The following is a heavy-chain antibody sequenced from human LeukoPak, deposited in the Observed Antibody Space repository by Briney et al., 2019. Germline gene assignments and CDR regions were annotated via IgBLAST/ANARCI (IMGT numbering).Heavy chain of an antibody. CDR1: GGSISSNSYY. V-gene: IGHV4-39*07. Sequence: PSETLSLTCTVSGGSISSNSYYWGWIRQPPGKGLEWIGSIYYSGSTYYNPSLKSRVTISVDTSKNQFSLKLSSVTAADTAVYYCARGRPWELLDYFDYWGQGTLVTVSS. CDR3: ARGRPWELLDYFDY. CDR2: IYYSGST. D-gene: IGHD1-26*01. J-gene: IGHJ4*02.